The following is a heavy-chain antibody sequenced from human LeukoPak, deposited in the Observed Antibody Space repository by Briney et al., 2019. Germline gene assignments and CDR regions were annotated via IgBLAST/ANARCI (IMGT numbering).Heavy chain of an antibody. Sequence: GGSLRLSCAASGFTFSNYAMSWVRQAPGKGLEWVADIKQDGSEKYYVDSVKGRFTISRDNAKNSLYLQMNSLRAEDTAVYYCASQSDPTYYYDSSGYYQTPLFDYWGQGTLVTVSS. CDR2: IKQDGSEK. CDR1: GFTFSNYA. V-gene: IGHV3-7*01. D-gene: IGHD3-22*01. J-gene: IGHJ4*02. CDR3: ASQSDPTYYYDSSGYYQTPLFDY.